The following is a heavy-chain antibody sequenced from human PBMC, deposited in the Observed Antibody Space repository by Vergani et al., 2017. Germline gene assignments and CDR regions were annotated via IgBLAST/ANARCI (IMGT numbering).Heavy chain of an antibody. CDR3: AKALTTVTTEGY. J-gene: IGHJ4*02. CDR2: ISGSGGST. CDR1: GFTFSSYA. Sequence: EVQLLESGGGLVQPGGSLRLSCAASGFTFSSYALSWVRQAPGKGLEWVSAISGSGGSTYYADSVKVRFTISRDNSKNTLYLQMNSLRAEDTAVYYCAKALTTVTTEGYWGQGTLVTVSS. V-gene: IGHV3-23*01. D-gene: IGHD4-17*01.